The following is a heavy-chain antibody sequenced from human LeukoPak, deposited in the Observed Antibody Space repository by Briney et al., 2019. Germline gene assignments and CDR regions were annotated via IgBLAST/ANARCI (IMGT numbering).Heavy chain of an antibody. CDR2: LYYSGST. CDR1: GGSISSYY. V-gene: IGHV4-59*01. J-gene: IGHJ3*02. CDR3: ARFLLDAFDI. Sequence: SETLSLTCTVSGGSISSYYWSWIRQPPGMGLEWIGYLYYSGSTNYNPSLKSRVIISVDTSKNQFSLKLCSVTAADTAVYYCARFLLDAFDIWGQGTMVTVSS.